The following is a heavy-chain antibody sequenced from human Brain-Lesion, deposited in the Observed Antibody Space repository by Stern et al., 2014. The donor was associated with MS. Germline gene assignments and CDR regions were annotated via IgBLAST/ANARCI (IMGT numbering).Heavy chain of an antibody. CDR1: GASISNTQW. V-gene: IGHV4-4*02. D-gene: IGHD3-10*01. CDR2: IYQSGSA. Sequence: MQLVESGPGLVKPSGTLSLTCAVSGASISNTQWWTWVRQSPGKGLEWIGEIYQSGSANDNPPLRSRVTISVARSKNSFSLKLSSVTAADTAVYYCARDPRRGGLSGYYHGMDVWGQGTTVTVSS. CDR3: ARDPRRGGLSGYYHGMDV. J-gene: IGHJ6*02.